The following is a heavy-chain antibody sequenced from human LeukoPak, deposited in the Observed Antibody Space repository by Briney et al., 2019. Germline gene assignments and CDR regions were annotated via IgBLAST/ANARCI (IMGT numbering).Heavy chain of an antibody. D-gene: IGHD6-6*01. Sequence: ASVKVSCKASGYTFTGYYMHWVRQAPGQGLEWMGWINPNSGGTNYARKFQGRVTMTRDTSISTAYMELSRLRSDDTAVYYCARDIYSSFSRNPGNVDYWGQGTLVTVSS. CDR2: INPNSGGT. CDR1: GYTFTGYY. CDR3: ARDIYSSFSRNPGNVDY. J-gene: IGHJ4*02. V-gene: IGHV1-2*02.